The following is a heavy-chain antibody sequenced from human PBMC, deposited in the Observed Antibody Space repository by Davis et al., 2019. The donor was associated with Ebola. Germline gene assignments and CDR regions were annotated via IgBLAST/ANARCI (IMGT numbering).Heavy chain of an antibody. CDR1: GFTFSSYW. CDR2: IYSGGST. V-gene: IGHV3-53*01. D-gene: IGHD4-11*01. CDR3: AKDDYSNYY. J-gene: IGHJ4*02. Sequence: GESLKISCAASGFTFSSYWMSWVRQAPGKGLEWVSVIYSGGSTYYADSVKGRFTISRDNSKNTLYLQMNSLRAEDTAVYYCAKDDYSNYYWGQGTLVTVSS.